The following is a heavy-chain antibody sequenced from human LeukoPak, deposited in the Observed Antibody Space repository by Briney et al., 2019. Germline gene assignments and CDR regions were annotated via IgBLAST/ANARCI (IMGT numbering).Heavy chain of an antibody. CDR3: CIAVAGTLYYFDY. Sequence: ASVKVSCKASGYTFTSYGISWVRQAPGQGLEWMGGIIPIFGTANYAQKFQGRVTITADKSTSTAYMELSSLRSEDAAVYYCCIAVAGTLYYFDYWGQGTLVTVSS. J-gene: IGHJ4*02. CDR2: IIPIFGTA. D-gene: IGHD6-19*01. V-gene: IGHV1-69*06. CDR1: GYTFTSYG.